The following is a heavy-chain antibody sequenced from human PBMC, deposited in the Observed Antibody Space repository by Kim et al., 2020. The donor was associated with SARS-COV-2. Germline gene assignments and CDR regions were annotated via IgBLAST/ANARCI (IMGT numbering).Heavy chain of an antibody. Sequence: SETLSLTCTVSGGSVSSGSYYWTWIRQPPGKGLEWIGYMSPSGATNFNPSLKSRVTMSVDTSKNQFSLKLTSLTAADTAVYYCAKLDVALDSWGQGTLVT. CDR2: MSPSGAT. J-gene: IGHJ4*02. CDR1: GGSVSSGSYY. CDR3: AKLDVALDS. V-gene: IGHV4-61*01. D-gene: IGHD5-12*01.